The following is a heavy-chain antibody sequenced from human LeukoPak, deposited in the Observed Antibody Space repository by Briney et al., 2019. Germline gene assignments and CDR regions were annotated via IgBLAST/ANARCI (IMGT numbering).Heavy chain of an antibody. J-gene: IGHJ6*03. Sequence: PSETLSLTCAVSGGSISSGGYPWSWLPQPPGKGLVWIGYIYYSGSTYYNPSLKSRVTISVDTSKNQFSLKLSSVTAADTAVYYWARDCSGVHRSSVSYYYMDVRGKGTTVTVSS. CDR3: ARDCSGVHRSSVSYYYMDV. V-gene: IGHV4-30-4*07. CDR1: GGSISSGGYP. CDR2: IYYSGST. D-gene: IGHD2-15*01.